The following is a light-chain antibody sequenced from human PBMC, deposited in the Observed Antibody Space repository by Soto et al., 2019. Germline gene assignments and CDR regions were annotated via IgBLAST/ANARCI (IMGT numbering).Light chain of an antibody. CDR1: QSVSII. CDR3: QQYSNWPRT. V-gene: IGKV3-15*01. Sequence: EIVLKHLPATMSVSGRERATXSCRASQSVSIILAWYQQKPGQAPRLIIHGATTRATGIPARFSAYGSGTEFTLTISSLQSEDFAVYYCQQYSNWPRTFGQGTKLDIK. J-gene: IGKJ1*01. CDR2: GAT.